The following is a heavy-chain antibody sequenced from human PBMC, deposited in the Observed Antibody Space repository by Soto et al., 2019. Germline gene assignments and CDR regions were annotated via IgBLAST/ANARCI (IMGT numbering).Heavy chain of an antibody. CDR2: ISGSGST. CDR1: FTFSTYA. J-gene: IGHJ2*01. D-gene: IGHD2-2*01. CDR3: AKAGRGDIVVVPAALWYFDL. V-gene: IGHV3-23*01. Sequence: GGSLRLSCAGFTFSTYAMSWVRQAPGKGLEWVSAISGSGSTYYADSVKGRFTISGDNSTNTLYLQMNSLRAEDTAVYYCAKAGRGDIVVVPAALWYFDLWGRGTLVTVSS.